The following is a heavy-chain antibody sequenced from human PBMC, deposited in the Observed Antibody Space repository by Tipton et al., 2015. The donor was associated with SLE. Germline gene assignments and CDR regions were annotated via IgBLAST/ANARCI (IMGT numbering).Heavy chain of an antibody. V-gene: IGHV1-18*01. Sequence: QVQLVQSGPEVKKPGASVKVSCKASGYTFTSYGISWVRQAPGQGLEWMGWISAYNGNTNYAQKFQGRVTITADESTSTAYMELSSLRSEDTAVYYCARDWDSSGYYYGFDYWGQGTLVTVSS. CDR2: ISAYNGNT. CDR3: ARDWDSSGYYYGFDY. D-gene: IGHD3-22*01. CDR1: GYTFTSYG. J-gene: IGHJ4*02.